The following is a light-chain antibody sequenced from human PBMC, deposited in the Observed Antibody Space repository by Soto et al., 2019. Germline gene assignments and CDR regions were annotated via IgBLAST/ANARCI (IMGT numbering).Light chain of an antibody. Sequence: QSVLTQPASVSGSPGQSITISCTGTSGDIGSYNRVSWYQQHPGKAPKLIIYEVTDRPSGVSNRFSGSKSGNTASLTISGLQAEDEAEYYRSSYTNNTTTAGVFGTATKVTVL. CDR2: EVT. CDR1: SGDIGSYNR. V-gene: IGLV2-14*01. CDR3: SSYTNNTTTAGV. J-gene: IGLJ1*01.